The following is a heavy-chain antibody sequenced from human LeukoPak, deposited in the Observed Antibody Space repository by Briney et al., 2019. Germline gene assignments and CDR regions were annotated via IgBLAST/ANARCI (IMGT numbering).Heavy chain of an antibody. V-gene: IGHV4-34*01. J-gene: IGHJ6*02. CDR2: INHSGST. Sequence: SETLSLTCAVYGGSFSGYYWSWIRQPPGKGLEWIGEINHSGSTNYNPSLKSRVTISVDTSKNQFSLKLSSVTAADTAVYYCARGRGLQYSYYYYYGMDVWGQRTTVTVSS. CDR1: GGSFSGYY. CDR3: ARGRGLQYSYYYYYGMDV. D-gene: IGHD4-4*01.